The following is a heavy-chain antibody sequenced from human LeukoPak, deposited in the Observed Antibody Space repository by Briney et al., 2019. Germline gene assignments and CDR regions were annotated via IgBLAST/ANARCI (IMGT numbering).Heavy chain of an antibody. Sequence: GRSLRLSCAASGFTFDDYAMHWVRQAPGKGLEWVSGISWNSGSIGYADSVKGRFTISRDSAKNSLYLQMNSLRAEDTALYYCAKDIGEYYDSSGYWGALDYWGQGTLVTVSS. V-gene: IGHV3-9*01. D-gene: IGHD3-22*01. J-gene: IGHJ4*02. CDR3: AKDIGEYYDSSGYWGALDY. CDR2: ISWNSGSI. CDR1: GFTFDDYA.